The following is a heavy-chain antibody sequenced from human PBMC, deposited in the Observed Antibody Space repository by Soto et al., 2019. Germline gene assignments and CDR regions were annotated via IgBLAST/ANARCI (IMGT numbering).Heavy chain of an antibody. CDR1: GFTFSYYW. V-gene: IGHV3-74*01. CDR2: IHSDGSST. CDR3: ARGGRGAFDL. J-gene: IGHJ3*01. Sequence: EVQLVESGGGLVQPGESLRLSCAASGFTFSYYWMHWVRQAPGKGLVWVSRIHSDGSSTTYADSVKGRFTISRDNARNTVYLQMKSLRAEDRAVYYCARGGRGAFDLWGQGTVLTVSS. D-gene: IGHD1-26*01.